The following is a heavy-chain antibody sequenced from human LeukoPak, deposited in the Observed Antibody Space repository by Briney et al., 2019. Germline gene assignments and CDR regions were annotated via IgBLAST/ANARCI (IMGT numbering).Heavy chain of an antibody. CDR2: LYYTGTT. D-gene: IGHD3-22*01. V-gene: IGHV4-39*01. CDR1: GDAITGSSYF. CDR3: ARQYYDSTGYYYFDH. Sequence: SETLSLTCTVSGDAITGSSYFWGWIRQAPGKGLDWIGSLYYTGTTHSSPSLKSRVTMSADTSQNQFFLKLNSVTDAETAVYYCARQYYDSTGYYYFDHWGQGTLVTVSS. J-gene: IGHJ4*02.